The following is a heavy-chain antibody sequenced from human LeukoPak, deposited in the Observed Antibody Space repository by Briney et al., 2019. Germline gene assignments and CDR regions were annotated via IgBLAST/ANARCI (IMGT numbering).Heavy chain of an antibody. CDR3: AKHKENYGDSCLDDY. J-gene: IGHJ4*02. CDR2: ISSSSSTI. Sequence: GGSLRLSCAASGFTFSTYNMNWVRQAPGKGLEWVSYISSSSSTIYYADSVKGRLTISRDNSKNTLYLQMNSLRGEDTAVYYCAKHKENYGDSCLDDYWGQGTLVTVSS. CDR1: GFTFSTYN. V-gene: IGHV3-48*01. D-gene: IGHD4-17*01.